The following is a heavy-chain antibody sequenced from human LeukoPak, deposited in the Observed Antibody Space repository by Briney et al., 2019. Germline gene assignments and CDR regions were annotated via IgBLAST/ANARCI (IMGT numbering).Heavy chain of an antibody. CDR1: GYTFTNYW. V-gene: IGHV5-51*01. CDR3: ASAGSSSDYYYFSAFDI. Sequence: GESLKISCKPSGYTFTNYWIAWVRQMPGKGLEWMGIIYPDDSDTRYSLSFQGQVTISADKSISTAYLQWSSLKASDTAMYYCASAGSSSDYYYFSAFDIWGQGTMVTVSS. CDR2: IYPDDSDT. J-gene: IGHJ3*02. D-gene: IGHD3-22*01.